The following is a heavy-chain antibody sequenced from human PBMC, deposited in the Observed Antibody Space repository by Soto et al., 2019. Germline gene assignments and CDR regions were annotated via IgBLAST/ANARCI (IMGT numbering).Heavy chain of an antibody. D-gene: IGHD2-15*01. CDR2: IWYDGSNK. CDR1: GFTFSSYG. CDR3: ARESYGGPYCSGGSCWAAFDY. J-gene: IGHJ4*02. Sequence: QVQLVESGGGAVQPGRSLRLSCAASGFTFSSYGMHWVRQAPGKGLEWVAVIWYDGSNKYYADSVKGRFTISRDNSKNTLYLQMNSLRAEDTAVYYCARESYGGPYCSGGSCWAAFDYWGQGTLVTVSS. V-gene: IGHV3-33*01.